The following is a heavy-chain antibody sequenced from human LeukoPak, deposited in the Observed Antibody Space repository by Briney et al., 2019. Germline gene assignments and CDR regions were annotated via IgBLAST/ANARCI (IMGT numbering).Heavy chain of an antibody. J-gene: IGHJ4*02. CDR1: GFTFSSYA. Sequence: GGSLRLSCVASGFTFSSYAMYWVRQAPGKGLDWVSGISDSGDSTYYADSVKGRFTISRDISKNTLYLQMTSLRAEDTAVYYCAKEGIDGSGYDLDYWGQGTRVTVSS. CDR3: AKEGIDGSGYDLDY. CDR2: ISDSGDST. D-gene: IGHD5-12*01. V-gene: IGHV3-23*01.